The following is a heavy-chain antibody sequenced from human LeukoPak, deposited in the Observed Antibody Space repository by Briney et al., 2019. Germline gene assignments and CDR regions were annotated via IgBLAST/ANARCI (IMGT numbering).Heavy chain of an antibody. J-gene: IGHJ3*02. CDR2: LYSGGST. D-gene: IGHD2-15*01. V-gene: IGHV3-53*01. CDR1: GFTVSSNY. CDR3: ARDPPRGFGNAFDI. Sequence: GGSLRLSCVASGFTVSSNYMNWVRQAPGKGLEWVSVLYSGGSTKYAESVKGRFTISRDNSENTVYLQMNSLRVEDTAMYFCARDPPRGFGNAFDIWGQGTMVTVSP.